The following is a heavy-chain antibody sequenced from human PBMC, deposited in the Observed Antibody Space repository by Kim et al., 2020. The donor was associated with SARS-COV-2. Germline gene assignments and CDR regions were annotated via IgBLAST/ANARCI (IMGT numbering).Heavy chain of an antibody. CDR1: GFTFSSYA. CDR2: ISGSGGST. J-gene: IGHJ6*02. V-gene: IGHV3-23*01. D-gene: IGHD5-18*01. Sequence: GGSLRLSCAASGFTFSSYAMSWVRQAPGKGLEWVSAISGSGGSTYYADSVKGRFTISRDNSKNTLYLQMNSLRAEDTAVYYCATMEGRSYGYDYYYGMDVWGQGTTVTVSS. CDR3: ATMEGRSYGYDYYYGMDV.